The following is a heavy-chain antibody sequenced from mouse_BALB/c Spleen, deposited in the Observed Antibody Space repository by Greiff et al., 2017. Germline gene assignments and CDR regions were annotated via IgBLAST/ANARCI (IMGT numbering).Heavy chain of an antibody. CDR2: INPDSSTI. V-gene: IGHV4-1*02. D-gene: IGHD2-1*01. CDR3: ARPGGNYEWFAY. J-gene: IGHJ3*01. Sequence: DVHLVESGGGLVQPGGSLKLSCAASGFDFSRYWMSWVRQAPGKGLEWIGEINPDSSTINYTPSLKDKFIISRDNAKNTLYLQMSKVRSEDTALYYCARPGGNYEWFAYWGQGTLVTVSA. CDR1: GFDFSRYW.